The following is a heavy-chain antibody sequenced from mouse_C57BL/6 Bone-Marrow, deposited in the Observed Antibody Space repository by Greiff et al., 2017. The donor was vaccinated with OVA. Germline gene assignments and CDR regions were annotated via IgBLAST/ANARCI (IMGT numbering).Heavy chain of an antibody. Sequence: EVNVVESGGDLVKPGGSLKLSCAASGFTFSSYGMSWVRQTPDKRLEWVATISSGGSYTYYPDSVKGRFTISRDNAKNTLYLQMSSLKSEDTAMYYCASRGFVGRGMDYWGQGTSVTVSS. CDR3: ASRGFVGRGMDY. J-gene: IGHJ4*01. V-gene: IGHV5-6*02. CDR1: GFTFSSYG. CDR2: ISSGGSYT. D-gene: IGHD1-1*02.